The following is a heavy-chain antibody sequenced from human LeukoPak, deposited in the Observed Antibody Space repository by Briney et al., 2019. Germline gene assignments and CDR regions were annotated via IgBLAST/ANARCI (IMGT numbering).Heavy chain of an antibody. CDR2: IYHSGST. CDR3: ANPSRGSGYYRYSTDAFDI. Sequence: KPSETLSLTCAVFGGSISSSNWWSWVRQPPGKGLEWIGEIYHSGSTNYNPSLKSRVTISVDKSKNQFSLSLSSVTAADTAVYYCANPSRGSGYYRYSTDAFDIWGQGTMVTVSS. CDR1: GGSISSSNW. V-gene: IGHV4-4*02. J-gene: IGHJ3*02. D-gene: IGHD3-22*01.